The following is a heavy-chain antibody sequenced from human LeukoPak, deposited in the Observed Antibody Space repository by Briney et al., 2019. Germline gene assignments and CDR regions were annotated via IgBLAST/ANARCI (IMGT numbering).Heavy chain of an antibody. J-gene: IGHJ4*02. CDR1: GITLSNYG. CDR2: ISDSGGRT. V-gene: IGHV3-23*01. Sequence: PGGSLRLSCAVSGITLSNYGMSWVRQAPGKGLEWVAGISDSGGRTNYADSVKGRFTISRDNPKNTLYLQMNSLKTEDTAVYYCTRSSRDSEGYQLRVFDYWGQGTLVTVSS. CDR3: TRSSRDSEGYQLRVFDY. D-gene: IGHD2-2*01.